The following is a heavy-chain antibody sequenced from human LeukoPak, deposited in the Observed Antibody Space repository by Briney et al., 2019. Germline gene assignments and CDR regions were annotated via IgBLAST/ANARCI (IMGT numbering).Heavy chain of an antibody. Sequence: SETLSLTCTVYSGSVTSDYWTWIRQPPGKGLEWIGYIYYSGSTNYNPSLKSRVTISVDTSKNQFSLKLSSVTAADTAVYYCARDPHYYGSGSYHPYYYMDVWGKGTTVTVSS. V-gene: IGHV4-59*02. CDR1: SGSVTSDY. CDR3: ARDPHYYGSGSYHPYYYMDV. J-gene: IGHJ6*03. CDR2: IYYSGST. D-gene: IGHD3-10*01.